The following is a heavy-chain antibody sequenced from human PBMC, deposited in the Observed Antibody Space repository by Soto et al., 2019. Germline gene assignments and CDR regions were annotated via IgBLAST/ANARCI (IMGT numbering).Heavy chain of an antibody. CDR2: IRSKANSYAT. V-gene: IGHV3-73*01. Sequence: GGSLRLSCAASGFTFSGSAMHWVRQASGKGLEWVGRIRSKANSYATAYAASVKGRFTISRDDSKNTAYLQMNSLKTEDTAVYYCTSALNTALHYWGQGTLVTVSS. CDR1: GFTFSGSA. D-gene: IGHD5-18*01. CDR3: TSALNTALHY. J-gene: IGHJ4*02.